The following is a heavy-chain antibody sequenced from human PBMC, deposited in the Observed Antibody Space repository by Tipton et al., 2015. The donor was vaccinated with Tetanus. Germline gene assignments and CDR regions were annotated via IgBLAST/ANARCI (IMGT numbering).Heavy chain of an antibody. CDR1: GYNFPSYW. CDR3: ARRTFYYDSDGDRSLYFDS. CDR2: IYPGDSDT. D-gene: IGHD3-22*01. J-gene: IGHJ4*02. Sequence: MQLVQSGAEVKKPGESLKISCKGSGYNFPSYWIAWVRQMPGKGLEWMGIIYPGDSDTRYSPSFQGQVTISADKSSTTAYLQWSSLKASDTAMYYCARRTFYYDSDGDRSLYFDSWGQGTLVTVSS. V-gene: IGHV5-51*01.